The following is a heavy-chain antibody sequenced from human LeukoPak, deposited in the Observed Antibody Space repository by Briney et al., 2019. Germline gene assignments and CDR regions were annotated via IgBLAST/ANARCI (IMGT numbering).Heavy chain of an antibody. CDR2: INHSGST. D-gene: IGHD5-12*01. J-gene: IGHJ4*02. Sequence: AETLSLTCAVYGGSFSGYYWSWIRQPPGKGLEWIGEINHSGSTNYNPSLESRVTISVDTSKNQFSLKLSSVTAADTAVYYCARGLRKWLRSLDYWGQGTLVTVSS. V-gene: IGHV4-34*01. CDR1: GGSFSGYY. CDR3: ARGLRKWLRSLDY.